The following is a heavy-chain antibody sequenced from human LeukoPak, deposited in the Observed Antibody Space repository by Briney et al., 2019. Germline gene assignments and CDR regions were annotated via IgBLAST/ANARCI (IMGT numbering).Heavy chain of an antibody. CDR1: GFSFSNYA. D-gene: IGHD5-12*01. CDR3: AKEGRPNSGGGFYDY. CDR2: VNEGGGRT. Sequence: PGGSLRLSCVASGFSFSNYAMGWVRQAPGKGLEWVATVNEGGGRTHYADSVQGRFTMSRDNSRNTLYLQMNSLRVEDTAIYYCAKEGRPNSGGGFYDYWGQGTRVTVSS. V-gene: IGHV3-23*01. J-gene: IGHJ4*02.